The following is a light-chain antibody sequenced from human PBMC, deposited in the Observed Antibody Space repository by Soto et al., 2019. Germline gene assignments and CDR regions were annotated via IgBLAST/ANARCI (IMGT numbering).Light chain of an antibody. CDR1: QSISTN. V-gene: IGKV3-15*01. Sequence: EIVMTQSPATLSVSPGERATLSCRASQSISTNLAWYQQKPGQGPRLLIYGASTTATGIPARFNGSGSGTEFTLTISSLQSEDFALYYCQQYNNWPTFAQGTKLEI. J-gene: IGKJ2*01. CDR3: QQYNNWPT. CDR2: GAS.